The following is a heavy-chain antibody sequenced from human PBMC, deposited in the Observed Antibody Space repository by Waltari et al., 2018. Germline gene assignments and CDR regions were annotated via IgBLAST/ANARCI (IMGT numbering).Heavy chain of an antibody. CDR1: GFTFSTYS. CDR3: ARVGGSTGHFDY. CDR2: IGTSGDYL. V-gene: IGHV3-21*01. J-gene: IGHJ4*02. D-gene: IGHD2-15*01. Sequence: EVQLVESGGGLVKPGGSLRLSCAASGFTFSTYSMNWVRQTPGKGLEWVSSIGTSGDYLNYADSVTGRFTISRDNAKNSLYLHINSLRAEDTAVYYCARVGGSTGHFDYWGQGTLVTVSS.